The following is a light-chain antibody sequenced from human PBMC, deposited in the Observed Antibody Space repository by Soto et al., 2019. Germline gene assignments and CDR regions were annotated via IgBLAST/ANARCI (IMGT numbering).Light chain of an antibody. V-gene: IGKV1-5*03. CDR1: QSIYSW. CDR2: KAS. J-gene: IGKJ1*01. Sequence: DIQMTQSPSTLSASVGDRVTINCRASQSIYSWLAWYQQKPGTAPKLLIYKASSLESGVPSRFSGSGSETEFTLTISSLQPDDFASYYCQQYSSNSAFGQGTKVEIK. CDR3: QQYSSNSA.